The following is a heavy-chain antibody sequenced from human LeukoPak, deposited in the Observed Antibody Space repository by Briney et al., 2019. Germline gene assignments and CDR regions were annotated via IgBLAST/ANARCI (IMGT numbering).Heavy chain of an antibody. D-gene: IGHD2-2*01. Sequence: SETLSLTCTVSGGSLRSSSYYWGWIRQPPGKGLEGFGSIYHSGSTYYNTSLKSRVIISVDTSKNQFSLKLSSVTAADTAVYYCARGYCSSTSCYASYDAFDIWGQGTMVTVSS. CDR1: GGSLRSSSYY. CDR3: ARGYCSSTSCYASYDAFDI. CDR2: IYHSGST. J-gene: IGHJ3*02. V-gene: IGHV4-39*07.